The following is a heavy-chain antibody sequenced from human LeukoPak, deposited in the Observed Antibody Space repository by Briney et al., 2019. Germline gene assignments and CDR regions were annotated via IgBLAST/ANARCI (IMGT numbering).Heavy chain of an antibody. J-gene: IGHJ4*02. CDR1: GYTFTGYY. D-gene: IGHD6-19*01. CDR2: INPNSGGT. Sequence: GASVKVSCKASGYTFTGYYMHWVRQAPGQGLEWMGWINPNSGGTNYAQKFQGRVTMTRDTSISTAHMELSRLRSDDTAVYYCARDYSSGWHFDYWGQGTLVTVSS. CDR3: ARDYSSGWHFDY. V-gene: IGHV1-2*02.